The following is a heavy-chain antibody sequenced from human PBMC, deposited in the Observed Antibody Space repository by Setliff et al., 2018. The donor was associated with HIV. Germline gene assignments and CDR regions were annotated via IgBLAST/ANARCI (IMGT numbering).Heavy chain of an antibody. D-gene: IGHD3-22*01. V-gene: IGHV3-48*03. J-gene: IGHJ4*02. Sequence: GGSLRLSCAASGFTFSSYEMNWVRQAPGKGLEWLSYISSSGSTIYYADSVKGRFTISRDNVKNSLYLQMNSLRGEDTAVYYCAGSRGYFVKADWGQGTLVTVSS. CDR2: ISSSGSTI. CDR1: GFTFSSYE. CDR3: AGSRGYFVKAD.